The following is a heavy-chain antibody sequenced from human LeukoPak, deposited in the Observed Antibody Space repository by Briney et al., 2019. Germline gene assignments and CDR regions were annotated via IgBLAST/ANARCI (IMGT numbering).Heavy chain of an antibody. D-gene: IGHD3-16*01. CDR3: ARDEELCLFDY. Sequence: SLTLSSAASGFTFSCYWMSWVRPAPGKGLEWVANIMQDGSEKYYVDSVKGRFTISRDNAKNSLYLQMNSLRAEDTAVYYCARDEELCLFDYWGQGTLVTVSS. V-gene: IGHV3-7*01. CDR1: GFTFSCYW. CDR2: IMQDGSEK. J-gene: IGHJ4*02.